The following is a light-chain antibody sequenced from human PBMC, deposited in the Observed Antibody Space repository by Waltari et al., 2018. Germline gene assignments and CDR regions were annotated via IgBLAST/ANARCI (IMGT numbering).Light chain of an antibody. Sequence: EMVLTQSPGTLSLSSGERATLSCRTSQSISKYLAWYQQKPGQAPRLLIYHASSRATGIPDRFSGSGSGTDFSLTISRLEPEDFAVYYCQHYESLPVTFGQGTKVEIK. J-gene: IGKJ1*01. CDR1: QSISKY. CDR3: QHYESLPVT. CDR2: HAS. V-gene: IGKV3-20*01.